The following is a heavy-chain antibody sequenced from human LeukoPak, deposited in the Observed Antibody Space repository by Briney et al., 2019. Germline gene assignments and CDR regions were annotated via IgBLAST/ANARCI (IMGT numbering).Heavy chain of an antibody. J-gene: IGHJ3*02. D-gene: IGHD3-10*01. CDR2: ISGSGGST. V-gene: IGHV3-23*01. CDR3: ARVSGHGWHDAFDI. CDR1: GFTFSSYA. Sequence: GGSLRLSCAASGFTFSSYAMSWVRQAPGKGLEWVSAISGSGGSTYYADSVKGRFTISRDNAKNSLYLQMNSLRAEDTAVYYCARVSGHGWHDAFDIWGQGTMVTVSS.